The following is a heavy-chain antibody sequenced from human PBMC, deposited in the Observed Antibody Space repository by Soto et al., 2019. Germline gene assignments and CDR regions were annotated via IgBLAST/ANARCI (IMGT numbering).Heavy chain of an antibody. J-gene: IGHJ4*02. V-gene: IGHV1-18*01. CDR3: AREVQYYYDSSGYLDY. Sequence: QVQLVQSGAEVKKPGASVKVSCKASGYTFTSYGISWVRQAPGQGLEWMGWISAYNGNTNYAQKLQGRVTMTTDTSTSKAYMELRRLRSDDTAVYYCAREVQYYYDSSGYLDYWGQGTLVTVSS. CDR2: ISAYNGNT. D-gene: IGHD3-22*01. CDR1: GYTFTSYG.